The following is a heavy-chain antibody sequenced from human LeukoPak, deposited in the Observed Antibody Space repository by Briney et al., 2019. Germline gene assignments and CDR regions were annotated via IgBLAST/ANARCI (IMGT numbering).Heavy chain of an antibody. CDR1: GFTFSSYS. CDR2: ISSSSSYI. J-gene: IGHJ3*02. V-gene: IGHV3-21*01. Sequence: PGGSLRLSCAASGFTFSSYSMNLVRQAPGKGLEWVSSISSSSSYIYYADSVKGRFTISRDNAKNSLYLQMNSLRAEDTAVYYCARSTEHNGGLGDAFDIWGQGTMVTVSS. CDR3: ARSTEHNGGLGDAFDI. D-gene: IGHD2-21*01.